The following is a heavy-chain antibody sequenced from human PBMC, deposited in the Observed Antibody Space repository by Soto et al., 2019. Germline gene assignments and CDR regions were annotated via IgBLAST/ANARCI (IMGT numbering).Heavy chain of an antibody. CDR1: GGSISSTGYY. CDR3: ATSTGSYNWFDP. J-gene: IGHJ5*02. D-gene: IGHD1-26*01. CDR2: IYYTGST. V-gene: IGHV4-39*01. Sequence: SETLSLTCTVSGGSISSTGYYCGWIRQSPGKGLEWIGSIYYTGSTYYNPSLESRVSMSVDTSNNRVSLEVSSVTAADTAVYYCATSTGSYNWFDPWGRGTLVTVSS.